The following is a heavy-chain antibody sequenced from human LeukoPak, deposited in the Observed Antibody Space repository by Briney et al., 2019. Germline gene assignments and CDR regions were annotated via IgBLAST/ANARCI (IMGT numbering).Heavy chain of an antibody. Sequence: GASAKVSCKASGGTFSSYAISWVRQAPGQGLEWMGIINPSGGSTSYAQKFQGRVTMTRDTSTSTVYMELSSLRSEDTAVYYCARVKIYPKGPLDYWGQGTLVTVSS. V-gene: IGHV1-46*01. D-gene: IGHD2/OR15-2a*01. CDR1: GGTFSSYA. J-gene: IGHJ4*02. CDR2: INPSGGST. CDR3: ARVKIYPKGPLDY.